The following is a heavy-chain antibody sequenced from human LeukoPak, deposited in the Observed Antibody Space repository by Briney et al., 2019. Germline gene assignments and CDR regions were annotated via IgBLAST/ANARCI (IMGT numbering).Heavy chain of an antibody. J-gene: IGHJ4*02. CDR2: ISYDGSNK. CDR1: GFTVSSNY. D-gene: IGHD3-3*01. Sequence: GGSLRLSCAASGFTVSSNYMSWVRQAPGKGLEWVAVISYDGSNKYYADSVKGRFTISRDNSKNTLYLQMNSLRAEDTAVYYCARDRDVATIFGVVIMSGFDYWGQGTLVTVSS. CDR3: ARDRDVATIFGVVIMSGFDY. V-gene: IGHV3-30-3*01.